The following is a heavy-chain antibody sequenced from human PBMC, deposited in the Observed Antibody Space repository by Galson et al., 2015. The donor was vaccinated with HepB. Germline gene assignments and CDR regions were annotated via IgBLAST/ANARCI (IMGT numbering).Heavy chain of an antibody. CDR1: GFTFSSYA. V-gene: IGHV3-23*01. CDR2: ISGSGGST. Sequence: SLRLSCAASGFTFSSYAMTWVRQAPGKGLEWVSAISGSGGSTYYADSVKGRFTISRDNSKNTLYLQMNSLRAEDTAVYYCARGLDYDIFGYWRYWGQGTLVTVSS. D-gene: IGHD3-9*01. J-gene: IGHJ4*02. CDR3: ARGLDYDIFGYWRY.